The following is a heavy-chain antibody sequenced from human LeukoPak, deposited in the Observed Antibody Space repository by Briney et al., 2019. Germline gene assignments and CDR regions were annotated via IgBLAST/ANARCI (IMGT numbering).Heavy chain of an antibody. J-gene: IGHJ4*02. D-gene: IGHD2/OR15-2a*01. Sequence: GGSLRLSCTASGFTLSSYEVNWVRQAPGKGLEWVSYISSSSSTIYYADSVKGRFTISRDNAKNSLYLQMNSLRAEDTAVYYCATLRYYKNYFDYWGQGTLVTVSS. CDR3: ATLRYYKNYFDY. CDR1: GFTLSSYE. CDR2: ISSSSSTI. V-gene: IGHV3-48*03.